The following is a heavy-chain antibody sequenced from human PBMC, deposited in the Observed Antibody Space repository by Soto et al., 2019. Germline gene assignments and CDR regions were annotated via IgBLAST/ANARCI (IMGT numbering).Heavy chain of an antibody. CDR3: ARNNGRENYYDSSGYWYYFDY. J-gene: IGHJ4*02. CDR2: IYYSGST. V-gene: IGHV4-31*03. Sequence: SETLSLTCTVSGGSIRSGGYYWSWIRQHPGKGLEWIGYIYYSGSTYYNPSLKSRVTISVDTSKNQFSLKLSSVTAADTAVYYCARNNGRENYYDSSGYWYYFDYWGQGTLVTVS. CDR1: GGSIRSGGYY. D-gene: IGHD3-22*01.